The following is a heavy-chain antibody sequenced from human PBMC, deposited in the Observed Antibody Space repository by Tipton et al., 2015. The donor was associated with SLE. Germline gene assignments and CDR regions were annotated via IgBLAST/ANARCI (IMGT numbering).Heavy chain of an antibody. CDR1: GGSISSHY. Sequence: TLSLTCTVSGGSISSHYWSWIRQPPGKGLEWIGSIYHSGSTYYNPSLKSRVTISVDTSKNQFSLKLSSVSAADTAVYYCASTPHYAKYYYDDDSFDIWGQGTMVTVSS. V-gene: IGHV4-59*11. J-gene: IGHJ3*02. CDR3: ASTPHYAKYYYDDDSFDI. CDR2: IYHSGST. D-gene: IGHD3-22*01.